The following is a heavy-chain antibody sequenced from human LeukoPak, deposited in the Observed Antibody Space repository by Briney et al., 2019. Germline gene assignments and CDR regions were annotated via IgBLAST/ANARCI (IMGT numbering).Heavy chain of an antibody. Sequence: SQTLSLTCAISGENVSSNTAAWSWIRQSPSRGLEWLGRTYYRSKWYYDYAVSVKSRITINPDTSNNQFSLQLSSVILEDTAVYYCARDLNSGYYYWDQGTLVTVSS. D-gene: IGHD2-2*03. V-gene: IGHV6-1*01. CDR2: TYYRSKWYY. CDR3: ARDLNSGYYY. CDR1: GENVSSNTAA. J-gene: IGHJ4*02.